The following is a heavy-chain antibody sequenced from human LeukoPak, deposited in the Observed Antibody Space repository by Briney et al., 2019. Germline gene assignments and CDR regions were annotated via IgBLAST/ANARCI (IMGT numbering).Heavy chain of an antibody. CDR3: ARSPAGG. Sequence: GGSLRLSCAASGFTFSSYSMNWVRQAPGKGLEWVSSISSSSGYIYYADSVKGRFTISRDNAKNSLYLQMNSLRAEDTAVYYCARSPAGGWGQGTLVTVSS. J-gene: IGHJ4*02. V-gene: IGHV3-21*01. D-gene: IGHD2-2*01. CDR2: ISSSSGYI. CDR1: GFTFSSYS.